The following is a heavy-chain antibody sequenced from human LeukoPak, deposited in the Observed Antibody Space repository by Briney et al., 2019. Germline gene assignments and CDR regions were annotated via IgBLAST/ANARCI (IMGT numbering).Heavy chain of an antibody. D-gene: IGHD4-11*01. CDR2: MNPNSGNT. Sequence: ASVKVSCKASGYTIARYDINWERQATGQGLEWMGWMNPNSGNTGYAQKFQGRVTMTRNTSISTAYMELSSLRSEDTAVYYCTRGQASTVYYYYGMDVWGQGTTVTVSS. V-gene: IGHV1-8*01. CDR1: GYTIARYD. J-gene: IGHJ6*02. CDR3: TRGQASTVYYYYGMDV.